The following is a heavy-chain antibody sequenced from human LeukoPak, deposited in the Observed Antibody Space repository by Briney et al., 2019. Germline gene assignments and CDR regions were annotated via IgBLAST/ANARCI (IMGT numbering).Heavy chain of an antibody. CDR1: GGSISSGDYY. CDR3: ARGGDWLFDY. D-gene: IGHD2-21*02. Sequence: PSETLSLTCTVSGGSISSGDYYWSWIRQPPGKGLEWIGYIYYSGSTYYNPSLKSRVTISVDKSKNQFSLELNSVTAADTAVYYCARGGDWLFDYWGQGILVTVSS. J-gene: IGHJ4*02. CDR2: IYYSGST. V-gene: IGHV4-30-4*01.